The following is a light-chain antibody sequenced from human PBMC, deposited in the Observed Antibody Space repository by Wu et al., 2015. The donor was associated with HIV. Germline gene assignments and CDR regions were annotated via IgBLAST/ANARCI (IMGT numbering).Light chain of an antibody. CDR1: QSVSNK. V-gene: IGKV3-15*01. CDR2: GAS. CDR3: QQYNTWPPLT. Sequence: EVVMTQFPATLSVSPGERVTLSCRASQSVSNKLAWYQQKPGQSPRVLIYGASTRATGIPARFSGSGSGTEFTLTISSLQSEDFAVYYCQQYNTWPPLTFGGGTKGGDQT. J-gene: IGKJ4*01.